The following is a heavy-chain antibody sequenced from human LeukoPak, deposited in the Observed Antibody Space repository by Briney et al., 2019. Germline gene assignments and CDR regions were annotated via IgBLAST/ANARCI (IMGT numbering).Heavy chain of an antibody. CDR1: GFTFSSYS. V-gene: IGHV3-21*01. CDR3: ARGEVVVVPAHYYYYGMDV. Sequence: GGSLRLSCAASGFTFSSYSMNWVRQAPGKGLEWVSSISSSSSYIYYADSVKGRFTISRDNAKNSLYLQMNSLRAEDTAVYYCARGEVVVVPAHYYYYGMDVWGQGTTVTVSS. CDR2: ISSSSSYI. J-gene: IGHJ6*02. D-gene: IGHD2-2*01.